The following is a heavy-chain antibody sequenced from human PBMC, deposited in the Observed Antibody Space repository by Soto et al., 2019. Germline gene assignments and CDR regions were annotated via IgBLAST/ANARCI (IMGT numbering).Heavy chain of an antibody. D-gene: IGHD3-10*01. CDR2: ISSSGSTI. CDR3: ARDEGYYGSGSHTYYYYYYYMDV. Sequence: GGSLRLSCAASGFTFSDYYMSWIRQAPGKGLEWVSYISSSGSTIYYADSVKGRFTISRDNAKNSLYLQMNSLRAEDTAVYYCARDEGYYGSGSHTYYYYYYYMDVWGKGTTVTVSS. J-gene: IGHJ6*03. CDR1: GFTFSDYY. V-gene: IGHV3-11*01.